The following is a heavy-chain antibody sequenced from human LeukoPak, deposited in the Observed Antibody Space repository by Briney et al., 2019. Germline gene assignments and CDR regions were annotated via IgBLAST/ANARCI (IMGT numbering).Heavy chain of an antibody. CDR1: VLSMSIYC. Sequence: SDTQSLTCTVSVLSMSIYCWSWARHPPGRGLEWIGYIYYSGSTNYNPALKSRVTISVDTSKNQFSLKLSSVTAADTAVYYCARHTAPYESSGYSFDDWGQGTLVTVSS. V-gene: IGHV4-59*08. D-gene: IGHD3-22*01. J-gene: IGHJ4*02. CDR3: ARHTAPYESSGYSFDD. CDR2: IYYSGST.